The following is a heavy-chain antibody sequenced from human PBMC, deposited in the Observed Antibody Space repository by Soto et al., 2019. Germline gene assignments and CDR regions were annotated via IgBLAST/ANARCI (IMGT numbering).Heavy chain of an antibody. V-gene: IGHV3-74*03. CDR3: SCYNWNRLFHY. J-gene: IGHJ4*02. CDR1: GFSFSTSY. Sequence: VSLRLSFTASGFSFSTSYMYWARQGPGQGLVWVSRINPDGTHTKYADSVKGRFAISRDNAKNTLYPQMSSLRADDTAVYYCSCYNWNRLFHYWGQGTLVPVSS. CDR2: INPDGTHT. D-gene: IGHD1-20*01.